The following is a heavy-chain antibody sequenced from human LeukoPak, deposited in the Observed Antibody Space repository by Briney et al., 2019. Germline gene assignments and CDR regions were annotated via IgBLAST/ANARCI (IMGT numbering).Heavy chain of an antibody. V-gene: IGHV3-23*01. CDR1: GFTFSSYA. Sequence: PGGSLRLSCTASGFTFSSYAMNWVRHAPGKGLEWVSGIGAGGTFTYYADSVKGRFTISRDNSRNTLYLQMNSLRADDTAVYYCARDGGSGTAAVGGLYYYYGMDVWGQGTTVSVSS. D-gene: IGHD6-13*01. CDR3: ARDGGSGTAAVGGLYYYYGMDV. CDR2: IGAGGTFT. J-gene: IGHJ6*02.